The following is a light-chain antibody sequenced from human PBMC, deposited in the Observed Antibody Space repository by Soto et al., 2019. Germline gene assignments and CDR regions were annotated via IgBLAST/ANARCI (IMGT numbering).Light chain of an antibody. CDR1: QGISNC. CDR3: QKYNSALP. CDR2: AAS. J-gene: IGKJ3*01. Sequence: DIQMTQSPSSLSASVGDRVTITCRASQGISNCLAWYQQKPGKVPKLLIYAASTLQSGVPSRFSGSGSGTDLTLTISFLQPEDGATYYCQKYNSALPFDPGTTVHIK. V-gene: IGKV1-27*01.